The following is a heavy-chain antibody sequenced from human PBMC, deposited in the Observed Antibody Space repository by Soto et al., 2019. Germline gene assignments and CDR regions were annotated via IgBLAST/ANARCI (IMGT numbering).Heavy chain of an antibody. CDR2: INAGNGNT. D-gene: IGHD2-15*01. V-gene: IGHV1-3*01. CDR3: ARGGYCSRGSCYGGSWFDP. J-gene: IGHJ5*02. Sequence: QVQLVQSGAEGKKPGASVKVSCKASGYTFTSYAMHWVRQAPGQRLEWMGWINAGNGNTKYSQKFQGRVTITRDTSASTAYMELSSLRSEDTAVYYCARGGYCSRGSCYGGSWFDPWGQGTLVTVSS. CDR1: GYTFTSYA.